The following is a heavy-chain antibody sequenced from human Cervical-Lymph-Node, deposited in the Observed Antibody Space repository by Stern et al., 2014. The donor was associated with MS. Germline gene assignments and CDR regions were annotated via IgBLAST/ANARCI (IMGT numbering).Heavy chain of an antibody. CDR1: GAPVNSGGFY. D-gene: IGHD3-16*01. Sequence: QLQLQEPAPGLVKPSQTLSLSCPVSGAPVNSGGFYWTWIRPVPGKGLEWIGYIHHRGATFYNLPLKSRVPIPVDTSENHISLMLSSVTAADTAVYYCAAIGPLMEGAAFDIWGQGTLVTVSS. CDR3: AAIGPLMEGAAFDI. V-gene: IGHV4-31*03. J-gene: IGHJ3*02. CDR2: IHHRGAT.